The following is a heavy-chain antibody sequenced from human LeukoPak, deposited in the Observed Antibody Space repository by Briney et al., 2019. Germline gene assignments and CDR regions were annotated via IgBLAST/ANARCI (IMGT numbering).Heavy chain of an antibody. D-gene: IGHD6-19*01. V-gene: IGHV4-4*07. CDR2: IYTSGST. CDR1: GGSISSYY. J-gene: IGHJ4*02. CDR3: ARVMVSSGWYYFDY. Sequence: PSETLSLTCTVSGGSISSYYWSWIRQPPGKGLEWIGRIYTSGSTNYNPSLKSRVTMSVDTSKNQFSLKLSSVTAADTAVYYCARVMVSSGWYYFDYWGQGTLVTVSS.